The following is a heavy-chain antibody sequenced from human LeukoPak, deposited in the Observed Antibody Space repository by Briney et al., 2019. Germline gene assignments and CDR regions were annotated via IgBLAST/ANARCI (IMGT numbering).Heavy chain of an antibody. D-gene: IGHD3-16*02. CDR2: IYYSGST. Sequence: SETLSLTCTVSGGSISGGGYYWSWIRQHPGKGLEWIGYIYYSGSTYYNPSLKSRVTISVDTSKNQFSLKLSSVTAADTAVYYCARENYVWGSYRTIDYWGQGTLVTVSS. CDR1: GGSISGGGYY. V-gene: IGHV4-31*03. J-gene: IGHJ4*02. CDR3: ARENYVWGSYRTIDY.